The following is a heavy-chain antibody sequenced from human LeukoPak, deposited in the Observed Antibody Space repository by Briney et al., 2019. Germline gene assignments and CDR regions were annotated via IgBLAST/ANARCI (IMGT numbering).Heavy chain of an antibody. D-gene: IGHD5-18*01. CDR3: ATFDSYGFDY. Sequence: SETLSLTCTVSGGSISSYYGSWIRKPPGKGLEWIGYIYYSGSTNYNPSLKSRVTISVDTSKNQFSLKLSSVTAADTAVYYCATFDSYGFDYWGQGTLVTVSS. CDR2: IYYSGST. J-gene: IGHJ4*02. V-gene: IGHV4-59*01. CDR1: GGSISSYY.